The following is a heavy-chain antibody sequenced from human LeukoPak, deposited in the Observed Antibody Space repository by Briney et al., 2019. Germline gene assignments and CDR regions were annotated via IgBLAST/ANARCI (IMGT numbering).Heavy chain of an antibody. Sequence: PGGSLRLSCAASGFTFSSYSMNWVRQAPGKGLEWVSYISSSSSTIYYADSVKGRFTISRDNAKNSLYLQMMSLRAEETAVYYCARDRKYSSGWYYFDYWGQGTLVTVSS. D-gene: IGHD6-19*01. CDR3: ARDRKYSSGWYYFDY. V-gene: IGHV3-48*01. J-gene: IGHJ4*02. CDR2: ISSSSSTI. CDR1: GFTFSSYS.